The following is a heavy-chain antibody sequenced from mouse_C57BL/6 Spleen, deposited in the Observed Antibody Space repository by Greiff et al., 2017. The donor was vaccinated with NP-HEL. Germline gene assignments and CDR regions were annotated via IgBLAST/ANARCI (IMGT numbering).Heavy chain of an antibody. J-gene: IGHJ4*01. CDR3: ARKDKSLDY. CDR1: GYTFTDYY. CDR2: INPNNGGT. Sequence: EVKLQQSGPELVKPGASVKISCKASGYTFTDYYMNWVKQSHGKSLEWIGDINPNNGGTSYNQKFKGKATLTVDKSSSTAYMELRSLTSEDSAVYYCARKDKSLDYWGQGTSVTVSS. V-gene: IGHV1-26*01.